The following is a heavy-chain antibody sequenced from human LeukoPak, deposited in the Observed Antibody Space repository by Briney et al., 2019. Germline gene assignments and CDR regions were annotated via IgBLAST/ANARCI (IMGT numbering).Heavy chain of an antibody. Sequence: PGGSLRLSCAASGFTFSSYSMNWVRQAPGKGLEWVSSISSSSYIYYADSVKGRFTISRDNAKNSLYLQMNSLRAEDTAVYYCARVGALSSSWLLYWGQGALVTVSS. CDR2: ISSSSYI. D-gene: IGHD6-13*01. CDR3: ARVGALSSSWLLY. J-gene: IGHJ4*02. CDR1: GFTFSSYS. V-gene: IGHV3-21*01.